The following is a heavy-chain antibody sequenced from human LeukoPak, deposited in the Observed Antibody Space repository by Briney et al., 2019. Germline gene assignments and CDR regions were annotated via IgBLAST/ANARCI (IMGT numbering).Heavy chain of an antibody. D-gene: IGHD6-19*01. V-gene: IGHV1-24*01. CDR2: FDPEDGET. CDR3: ATVGSFSSGLRDAFDI. CDR1: GYTLTELS. J-gene: IGHJ3*02. Sequence: ASVKVSCKVSGYTLTELSMHWVRQAPGKGLEWMGGFDPEDGETIYAQKFQGRVTMTEDTSTDTAYMELSSLRSEDTAVYYCATVGSFSSGLRDAFDIWGQGTMVTVSS.